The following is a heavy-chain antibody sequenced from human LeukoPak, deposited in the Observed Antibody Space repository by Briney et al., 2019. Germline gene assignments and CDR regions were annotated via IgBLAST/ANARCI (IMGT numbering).Heavy chain of an antibody. J-gene: IGHJ6*02. V-gene: IGHV3-23*01. CDR1: GFTFSSYA. D-gene: IGHD6-13*01. CDR3: ARDKIAAAGRGRYYYGMDV. Sequence: PGGSLRLSCAASGFTFSSYAMSWVRQAPGKGLEWVSAISGSGGSTYYADSGKGRFTISRDNSKNTLYLQMNSLRAEDTAVYYCARDKIAAAGRGRYYYGMDVWGQGTTVTVSS. CDR2: ISGSGGST.